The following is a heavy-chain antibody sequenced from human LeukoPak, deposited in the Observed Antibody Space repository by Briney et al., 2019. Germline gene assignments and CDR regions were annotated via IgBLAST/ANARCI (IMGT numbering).Heavy chain of an antibody. CDR2: ISAYNGNT. D-gene: IGHD3-9*01. V-gene: IGHV1-18*01. CDR3: ARDPYDILTGYYQPAYYYYGMDV. Sequence: ASVKVSCKASGYTFTSYGISWVRQAPGQGLGWMGWISAYNGNTNYAQKLQGRVTMTTDASTSTAYMELRSLRSDDTAAYYCARDPYDILTGYYQPAYYYYGMDVWGPGTTVTVSS. J-gene: IGHJ6*02. CDR1: GYTFTSYG.